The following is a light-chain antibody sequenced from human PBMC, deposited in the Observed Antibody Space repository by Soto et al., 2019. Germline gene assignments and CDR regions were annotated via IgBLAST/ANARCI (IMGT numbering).Light chain of an antibody. CDR3: QQYYNTPWT. J-gene: IGKJ1*01. CDR1: QSVSSS. V-gene: IGKV3-15*01. Sequence: EIVMTQSPATLSVSPGERVTLSCRASQSVSSSLAWYQQKPGQAPRLLIYGASTKATGIPARFSGSGSGTEFTLTISSLQSEDFAVYYCQQYYNTPWTFGQGTKVEIK. CDR2: GAS.